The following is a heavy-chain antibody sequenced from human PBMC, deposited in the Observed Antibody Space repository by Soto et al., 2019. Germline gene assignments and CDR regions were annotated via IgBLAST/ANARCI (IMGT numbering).Heavy chain of an antibody. J-gene: IGHJ4*02. CDR1: GFTFSSFA. CDR2: ISYDGTNQ. V-gene: IGHV3-30*18. D-gene: IGHD3-16*02. CDR3: AKCLGELSPESYDY. Sequence: QVQLVESGGGVVQPGRSLRLSCAASGFTFSSFAMHWVRQAPGKGLEWVAFISYDGTNQYHADSVKGRFTISRDNSKNTLFLQMNSLRAEDTAVYYGAKCLGELSPESYDYWCQGTLVTVSS.